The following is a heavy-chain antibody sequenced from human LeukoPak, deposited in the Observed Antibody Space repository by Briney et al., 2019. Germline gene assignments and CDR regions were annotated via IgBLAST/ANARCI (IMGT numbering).Heavy chain of an antibody. V-gene: IGHV3-30*18. D-gene: IGHD6-13*01. CDR1: GFIFSSYG. Sequence: GRSLRLSCAASGFIFSSYGMHWVRQAPGKGLEWVTVISSYGSNKYYADSVKGRFTISRDNSKNTLYLQMNSLRAEDTAVYYCAKDRRGGRFLPVQQLGPLDYWGQGTLVTVSS. CDR2: ISSYGSNK. J-gene: IGHJ4*02. CDR3: AKDRRGGRFLPVQQLGPLDY.